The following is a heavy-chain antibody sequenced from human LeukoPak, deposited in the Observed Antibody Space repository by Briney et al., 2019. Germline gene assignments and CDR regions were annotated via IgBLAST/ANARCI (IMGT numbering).Heavy chain of an antibody. J-gene: IGHJ4*02. Sequence: PGGSLRLSCAASGFTFSGYGMHWVRQAPGKGLEWVAVVWFDGSNEYYADSVRGRFTISRDSSKNTLSLQMNSLRAEDTAVYYCARGRLYGPDYWGQGTLVTVSS. CDR2: VWFDGSNE. CDR1: GFTFSGYG. V-gene: IGHV3-33*01. CDR3: ARGRLYGPDY. D-gene: IGHD4-17*01.